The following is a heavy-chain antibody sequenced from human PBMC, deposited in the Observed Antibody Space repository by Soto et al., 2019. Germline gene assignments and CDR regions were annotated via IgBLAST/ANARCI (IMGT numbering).Heavy chain of an antibody. V-gene: IGHV4-34*01. J-gene: IGHJ4*02. CDR2: INHTGRT. CDR3: ARGRGSGSYSH. D-gene: IGHD3-10*01. CDR1: GGSFTGYY. Sequence: QVQLQQWGAGLSKPSETLSLTCAVYGGSFTGYYWSWIRQHPGKGLEWIGEINHTGRTNYNPSLKSRLTLSVDTSKNQFSLDLSSVTAADTAFYYCARGRGSGSYSHWGQGTLVTVSS.